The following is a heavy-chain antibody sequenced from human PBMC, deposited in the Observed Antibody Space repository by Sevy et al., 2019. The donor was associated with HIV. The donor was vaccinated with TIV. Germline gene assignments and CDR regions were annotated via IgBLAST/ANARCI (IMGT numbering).Heavy chain of an antibody. CDR3: AKEGWELLSEYHY. CDR1: GFTFRSYA. D-gene: IGHD1-26*01. V-gene: IGHV3-23*01. J-gene: IGHJ4*02. Sequence: GGSLRLSCAASGFTFRSYAMNWVRQAPGKGLEWVSAISGSGGITYYEDSVKGLFTISRENSKNTEYRQMNSLRAEDKAGYYGAKEGWELLSEYHYWGQGTLVTVSS. CDR2: ISGSGGIT.